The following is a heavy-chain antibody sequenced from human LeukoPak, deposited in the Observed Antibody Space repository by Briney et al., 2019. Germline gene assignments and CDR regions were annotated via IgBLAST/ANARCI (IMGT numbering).Heavy chain of an antibody. D-gene: IGHD5-18*01. CDR2: IYHSGST. J-gene: IGHJ4*02. CDR3: ARAIQLWLADYFDY. Sequence: SGTLSLTCAVSGGSISSSNWWSWVRQPPGKGLEWIGEIYHSGSTNYNPSLKSRVTISVDKSKNQFSLKLSSVTAADTAVYYCARAIQLWLADYFDYRGQRTLVTVSS. V-gene: IGHV4-4*02. CDR1: GGSISSSNW.